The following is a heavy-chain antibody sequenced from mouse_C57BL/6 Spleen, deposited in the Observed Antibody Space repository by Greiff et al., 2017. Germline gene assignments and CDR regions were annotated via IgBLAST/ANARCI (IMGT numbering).Heavy chain of an antibody. CDR2: IYPSDSET. CDR1: GYTFTSYW. J-gene: IGHJ2*01. D-gene: IGHD2-3*01. V-gene: IGHV1-61*01. CDR3: ARGDGYYRRYFDY. Sequence: QVQLQQPGAELVRPGSSVKLSCKASGYTFTSYWMDWVKQRPGQGLEWIGNIYPSDSETHYNQKFKDKATLTVDKSSSTAYMQLSSLTSEDSAVYYCARGDGYYRRYFDYWGQGTTLTVSS.